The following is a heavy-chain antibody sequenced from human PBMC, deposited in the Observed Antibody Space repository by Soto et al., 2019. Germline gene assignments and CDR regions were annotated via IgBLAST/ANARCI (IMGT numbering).Heavy chain of an antibody. D-gene: IGHD2-15*01. J-gene: IGHJ4*02. CDR2: IYYSGST. Sequence: PSETLSLTCTVSGGSISSGGYYWSWIRQHPGKGLEWIGYIYYSGSTYYNPSLKSRVTISVDTSKNQFSLKLSSVTAADTAVYYCARSYHSPVAIFDYWGQRTLVTGSS. CDR3: ARSYHSPVAIFDY. V-gene: IGHV4-31*03. CDR1: GGSISSGGYY.